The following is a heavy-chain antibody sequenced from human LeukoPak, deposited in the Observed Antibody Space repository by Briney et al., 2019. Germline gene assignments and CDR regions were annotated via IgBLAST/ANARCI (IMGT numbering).Heavy chain of an antibody. J-gene: IGHJ6*02. Sequence: SETLSLTCAVYGRSFSGYYWSWIRQPPGKGLEWIGEINHSGSTNYNLSLKSRVTISVDTSKNQFSLKLSSVTAADTAVYYCARGRYCSSTSCYSGYYGMDVWGQGTTVTVSS. CDR3: ARGRYCSSTSCYSGYYGMDV. CDR1: GRSFSGYY. D-gene: IGHD2-2*01. CDR2: INHSGST. V-gene: IGHV4-34*01.